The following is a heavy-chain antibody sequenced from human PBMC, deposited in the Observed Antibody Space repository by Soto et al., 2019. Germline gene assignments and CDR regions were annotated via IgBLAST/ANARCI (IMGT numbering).Heavy chain of an antibody. CDR2: IYYSGST. V-gene: IGHV4-30-4*01. J-gene: IGHJ4*02. Sequence: SETLSLTCTVPGGSISSGDYYWSWIRQPPGKGLEWIGYIYYSGSTYYNPSLKSRVTISVDTSKNQFSLKLSSVTAADTAVYYCARGTPKGDYDDRSGYDYCGEGTLVTVYS. D-gene: IGHD3-22*01. CDR3: ARGTPKGDYDDRSGYDY. CDR1: GGSISSGDYY.